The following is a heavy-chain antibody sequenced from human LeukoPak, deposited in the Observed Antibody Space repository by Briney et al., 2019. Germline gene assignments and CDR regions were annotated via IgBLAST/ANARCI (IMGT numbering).Heavy chain of an antibody. Sequence: GGSLRLSCAASGFTFSGSALHWVRQASGKGLEWIGRIRSKTNNYATTYAASVTGRFTISRDDAENTAYLQMNSLRAEDTAVYYCVKTYYDFWSGSDYWGQGTLVTVSS. J-gene: IGHJ4*02. CDR1: GFTFSGSA. CDR3: VKTYYDFWSGSDY. D-gene: IGHD3-3*01. CDR2: IRSKTNNYAT. V-gene: IGHV3-73*01.